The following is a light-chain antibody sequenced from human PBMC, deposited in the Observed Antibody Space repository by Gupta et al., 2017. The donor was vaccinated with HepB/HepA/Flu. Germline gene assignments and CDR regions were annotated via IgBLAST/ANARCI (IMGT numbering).Light chain of an antibody. Sequence: QSVLTQPPSASGTPGQRVTVSCSGGSSNIGSNTVHWYQQLPGTAPKLLIYSNNQRPSGVPDRFSGSKSGTSASLAISGLQSEDEADHYCTAWDDSLKGRVFGGGTKLTVL. V-gene: IGLV1-44*01. CDR1: SSNIGSNT. CDR3: TAWDDSLKGRV. J-gene: IGLJ3*02. CDR2: SNN.